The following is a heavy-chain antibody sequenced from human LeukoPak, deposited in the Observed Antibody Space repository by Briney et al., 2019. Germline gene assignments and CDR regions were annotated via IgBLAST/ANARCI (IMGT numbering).Heavy chain of an antibody. D-gene: IGHD3-22*01. V-gene: IGHV4-59*01. CDR3: ARVKWVYYFDY. Sequence: SETLSLTCTVSGGSISSYYWSWFRQPPGKGLEWIGYIDYSGSTNYNPSLKSRVTISVATSKNQFSLKLSSVTAADTAVYYCARVKWVYYFDYWGQGTLVTVSS. J-gene: IGHJ4*02. CDR1: GGSISSYY. CDR2: IDYSGST.